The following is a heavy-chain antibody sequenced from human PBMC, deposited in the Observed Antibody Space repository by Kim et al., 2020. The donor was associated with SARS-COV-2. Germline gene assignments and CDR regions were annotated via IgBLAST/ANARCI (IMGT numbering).Heavy chain of an antibody. V-gene: IGHV3-7*03. CDR2: IKQDGGEK. Sequence: GGSLRLSCAASGFTFSNYWMRWVRRAPGKGLEWVANIKQDGGEKFYVDSVKGRFTISRDNAKNSLYLQMNSLGAEDTAVHYCARAFGWYLSVFSFGTKTLDYWLQGALVTVSS. CDR3: ARAFGWYLSVFSFGTKTLDY. J-gene: IGHJ4*02. D-gene: IGHD6-19*01. CDR1: GFTFSNYW.